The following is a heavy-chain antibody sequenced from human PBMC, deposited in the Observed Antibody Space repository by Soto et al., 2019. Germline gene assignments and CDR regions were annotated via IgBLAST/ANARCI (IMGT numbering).Heavy chain of an antibody. V-gene: IGHV4-59*08. CDR2: IYYSGST. CDR1: GGSISSYY. D-gene: IGHD6-13*01. Sequence: SETLSLTCTVSGGSISSYYWSWIRQPPGKGLEWIGYIYYSGSTNYNPSLKSRVTISVDTSKNQFSLKLSSVTAADTAVYYCARHYLGEYSSSWHEINWFDPWGQGTLVTVSS. J-gene: IGHJ5*02. CDR3: ARHYLGEYSSSWHEINWFDP.